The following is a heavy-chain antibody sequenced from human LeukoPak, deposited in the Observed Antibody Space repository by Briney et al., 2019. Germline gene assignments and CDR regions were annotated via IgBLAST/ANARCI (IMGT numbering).Heavy chain of an antibody. D-gene: IGHD1-26*01. CDR2: IIPILGIA. J-gene: IGHJ4*02. CDR3: ARGDLVGAIHFDY. Sequence: SVKVSCKASGGTFSSYAISWVRQAPGQGPEWMGRIIPILGIANYAQKFQGRVTITVDKSTSTAYMELSSLRSEDTAVYYCARGDLVGAIHFDYWGQGTLVTVSS. V-gene: IGHV1-69*04. CDR1: GGTFSSYA.